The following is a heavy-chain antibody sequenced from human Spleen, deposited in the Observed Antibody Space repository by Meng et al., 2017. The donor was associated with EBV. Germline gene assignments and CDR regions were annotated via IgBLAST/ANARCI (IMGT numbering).Heavy chain of an antibody. CDR1: GGFISSITYY. J-gene: IGHJ4*02. CDR3: ARDVGYYFDF. Sequence: HPRESGPGLVMPSATPSLACTSSGGFISSITYYWGWIRQPPGKGLEWIGSIYYSGSTDYTPSLKTRVTISLDTSKNQFSLKLTSVTAADTAVFYCARDVGYYFDFWGQGTLVTVSS. D-gene: IGHD2-15*01. CDR2: IYYSGST. V-gene: IGHV4-39*07.